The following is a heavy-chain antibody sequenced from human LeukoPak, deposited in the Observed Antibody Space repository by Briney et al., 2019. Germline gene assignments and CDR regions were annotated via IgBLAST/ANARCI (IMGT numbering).Heavy chain of an antibody. D-gene: IGHD6-19*01. CDR2: IIPILGIA. V-gene: IGHV1-69*04. J-gene: IGHJ4*02. CDR3: GRVGRGWYYAY. Sequence: SVNLSCKASGGTFSSYAISWVRQAPGQGLEWMGRIIPILGIANYAQKFQGRVTITADKSTSTAYMELSSLRSEDTAVYCCGRVGRGWYYAYWGQGTSVTVSS. CDR1: GGTFSSYA.